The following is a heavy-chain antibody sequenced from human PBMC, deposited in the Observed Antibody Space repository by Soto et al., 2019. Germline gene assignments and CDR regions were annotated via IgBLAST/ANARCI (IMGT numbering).Heavy chain of an antibody. CDR1: GFTFSSYW. D-gene: IGHD2-15*01. Sequence: GGSLRLSCAASGFTFSSYWMHWVRQAPGKGLEWVANIKYDGTVKYYVDSVKGRFTISRDNAQNSLYLQMNSLRAEDTAVYFWGRAIGDAASLWGRGPLATVS. V-gene: IGHV3-7*01. J-gene: IGHJ4*02. CDR2: IKYDGTVK. CDR3: GRAIGDAASL.